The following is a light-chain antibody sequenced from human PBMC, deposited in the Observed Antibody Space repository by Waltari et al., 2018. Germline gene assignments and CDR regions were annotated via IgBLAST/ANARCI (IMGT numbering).Light chain of an antibody. Sequence: QSALTQPASVSGSPGQSITISCTGTSRDVGFYNYVSWYQQHPGKAPKLMMYDVFERPSGVSNRFSGSKSCNTASLTISGLQAEDEANYYCNSYAGSSSWVFGGGTKLTVL. CDR1: SRDVGFYNY. CDR3: NSYAGSSSWV. CDR2: DVF. V-gene: IGLV2-14*03. J-gene: IGLJ3*02.